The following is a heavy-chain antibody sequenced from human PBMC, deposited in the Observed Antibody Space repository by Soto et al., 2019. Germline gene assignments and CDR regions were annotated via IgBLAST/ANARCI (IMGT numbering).Heavy chain of an antibody. Sequence: QVQLVQSGAEVKKPGASVKVSCKASGYTFTSYGISWVRQAPGQGLEWMGWISAYNGNTNYAQKLQGRVTMTTDTPTSTGFMELGSLRSDDTAVYYCARRESQRYSYGIAYWGQGTLVTVSS. CDR1: GYTFTSYG. CDR2: ISAYNGNT. CDR3: ARRESQRYSYGIAY. J-gene: IGHJ4*02. D-gene: IGHD5-18*01. V-gene: IGHV1-18*01.